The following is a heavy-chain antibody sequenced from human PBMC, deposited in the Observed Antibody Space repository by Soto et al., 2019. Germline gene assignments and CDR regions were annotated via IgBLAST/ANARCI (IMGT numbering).Heavy chain of an antibody. CDR3: TTDPFKEIRFLEWLYHRTDNWFDP. CDR1: GFTFSNAW. CDR2: IKSKTDGGTT. V-gene: IGHV3-15*07. D-gene: IGHD3-3*01. Sequence: PGGSLRLSCAASGFTFSNAWMNWVRQAPGKGLEWVGRIKSKTDGGTTDYAAPVKGRFTISRDDSKNTLYLQMNSLKTEDTAVYYCTTDPFKEIRFLEWLYHRTDNWFDPWGQGTLVTVSS. J-gene: IGHJ5*02.